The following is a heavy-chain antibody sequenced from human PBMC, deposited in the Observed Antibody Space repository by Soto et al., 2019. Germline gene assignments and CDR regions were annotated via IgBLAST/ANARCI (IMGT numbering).Heavy chain of an antibody. J-gene: IGHJ4*02. D-gene: IGHD3-10*01. CDR1: GYSFSSFY. CDR2: INPSGDST. CDR3: ARDWEFGF. Sequence: ASVKVSCKASGYSFSSFYTHWVRQAPGQGLEWMGVINPSGDSTTYAQKFQGRVTMTKDTSTSTLYMELSSLTSEDTAVYFCARDWEFGFWGQGTLVTVSS. V-gene: IGHV1-46*01.